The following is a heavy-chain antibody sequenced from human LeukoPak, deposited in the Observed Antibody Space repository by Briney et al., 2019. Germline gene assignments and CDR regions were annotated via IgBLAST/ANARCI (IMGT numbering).Heavy chain of an antibody. V-gene: IGHV4-34*01. D-gene: IGHD5-24*01. Sequence: SETLSLTCAVYGGSFSGYYWSWIRQPPGKGLEWIGEINHSGSTNHNPSLKSRVTISVDTSKNQFSLKLSSVTAADTAVYYCARGSGDGYNYNWFDPWGQGTLVTVSS. CDR1: GGSFSGYY. CDR2: INHSGST. J-gene: IGHJ5*02. CDR3: ARGSGDGYNYNWFDP.